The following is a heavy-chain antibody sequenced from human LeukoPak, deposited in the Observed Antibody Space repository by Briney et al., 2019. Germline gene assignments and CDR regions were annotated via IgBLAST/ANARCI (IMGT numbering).Heavy chain of an antibody. CDR1: GGSISSYY. J-gene: IGHJ1*01. V-gene: IGHV4-4*07. Sequence: SETLSLTCTVSGGSISSYYWSWIRQPAGKGLEWIGRIYTSGSTNYNPSLKSRVTMSVDTSKNQFSLKLSSVTAADTAAYYCARDGYSSSWSAEYFQHWGQGTLVTVSS. CDR3: ARDGYSSSWSAEYFQH. CDR2: IYTSGST. D-gene: IGHD6-13*01.